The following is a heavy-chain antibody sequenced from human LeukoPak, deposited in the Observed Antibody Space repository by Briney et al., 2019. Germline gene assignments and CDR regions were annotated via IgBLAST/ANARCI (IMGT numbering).Heavy chain of an antibody. CDR3: AKSSKWLVLDY. CDR1: GFTFSSYG. J-gene: IGHJ4*02. V-gene: IGHV3-30*18. CDR2: ISYVGSNK. D-gene: IGHD6-19*01. Sequence: GGSLRLSCAASGFTFSSYGMHWVRQAPGKGLEWVAVISYVGSNKYYADSVKGRFTISRDNSKNTLYLQMNSLRAEDTAVYYCAKSSKWLVLDYWGQGTLVTVSS.